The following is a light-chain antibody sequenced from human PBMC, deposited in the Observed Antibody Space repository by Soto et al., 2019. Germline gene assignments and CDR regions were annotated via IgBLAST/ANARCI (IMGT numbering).Light chain of an antibody. CDR2: GAS. V-gene: IGKV3-15*01. J-gene: IGKJ1*01. CDR3: HQYTNWWT. CDR1: QSVSSN. Sequence: EIVMTQSPATLSVSPGERATLSCRASQSVSSNLAWYQQKPGQAPRLLIYGASNRATGITARFSGSRAGTLFTRTISSVQSEDFEVYYCHQYTNWWTFGQGTKVEIK.